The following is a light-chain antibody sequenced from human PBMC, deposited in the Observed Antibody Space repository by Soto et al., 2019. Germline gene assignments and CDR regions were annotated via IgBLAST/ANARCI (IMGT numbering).Light chain of an antibody. V-gene: IGKV4-1*01. CDR2: WAS. CDR1: QSVLYSSNNKNY. CDR3: QQYYSTPNPT. Sequence: DIVMTQSPDSLAVSLGERATINCKSSQSVLYSSNNKNYLAWYQQKPGQPPKLLIYWASTRESGVPDRFSGSGSGTDFTLTISSLQAEDVAVYYCQQYYSTPNPTFGPGTKVDIK. J-gene: IGKJ3*01.